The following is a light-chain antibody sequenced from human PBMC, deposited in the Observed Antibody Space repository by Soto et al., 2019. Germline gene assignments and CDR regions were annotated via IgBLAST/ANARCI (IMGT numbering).Light chain of an antibody. CDR3: QQYNNWPPWT. J-gene: IGKJ1*01. CDR1: QSVSDN. CDR2: GAS. V-gene: IGKV3-15*01. Sequence: EIVLTQSPGTLSLSPGERATLSCRASQSVSDNLAWYQQRPGQGPRLLIYGASTRATGIPARFSGSGSGTEFTLTISSLQSEDYAIYYCQQYNNWPPWTFGQGTKVDIK.